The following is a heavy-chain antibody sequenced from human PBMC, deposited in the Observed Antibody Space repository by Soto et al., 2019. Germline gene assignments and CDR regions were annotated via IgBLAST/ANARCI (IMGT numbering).Heavy chain of an antibody. CDR1: GFPFSSYA. CDR2: ISSNGGST. CDR3: GIDYYYYGMDV. Sequence: GGSLRLSCSASGFPFSSYAMHWVRQAPGKGLEYVSAISSNGGSTYYADSVKGRFTISRDNSKNTLYLQMSSLRAEDTAVYYCGIDYYYYGMDVWGQGTTVTVSS. V-gene: IGHV3-64D*08. J-gene: IGHJ6*02.